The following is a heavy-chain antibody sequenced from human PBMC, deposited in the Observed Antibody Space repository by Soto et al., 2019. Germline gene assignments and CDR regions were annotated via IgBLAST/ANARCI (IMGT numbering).Heavy chain of an antibody. V-gene: IGHV3-33*01. CDR1: GFTFSSYG. CDR2: IWYDGSNK. Sequence: PWGSLRLSCAASGFTFSSYGMHWVRQAPGKGLEWVAVIWYDGSNKYYADSVKGRFTISRDNSKNTLYLQMNSLRAEDTAVYYCARVSTRGYSCDYWRQGTLVTVSS. CDR3: ARVSTRGYSCDY. D-gene: IGHD1-1*01. J-gene: IGHJ4*02.